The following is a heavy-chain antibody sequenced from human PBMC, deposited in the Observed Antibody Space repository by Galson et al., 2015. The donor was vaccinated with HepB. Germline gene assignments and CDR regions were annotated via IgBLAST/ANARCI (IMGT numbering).Heavy chain of an antibody. CDR2: VNPKTGNT. Sequence: SGYIFTNYDTHWVRQAAGQGLEWMGWVNPKTGNTLYTESLQGRLTMTTTTSVSTAYMELSSLRPEDTAVYYCARENSSGYYSPRARGQPNWYFDLWGRGTLVTVSS. CDR1: GYIFTNYD. J-gene: IGHJ2*01. V-gene: IGHV1-8*01. D-gene: IGHD3-22*01. CDR3: ARENSSGYYSPRARGQPNWYFDL.